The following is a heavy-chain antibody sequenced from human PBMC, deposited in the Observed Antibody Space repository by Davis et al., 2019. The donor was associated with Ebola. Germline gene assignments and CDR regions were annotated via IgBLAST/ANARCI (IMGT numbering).Heavy chain of an antibody. V-gene: IGHV3-74*01. CDR2: INSEGSDT. D-gene: IGHD4-11*01. CDR1: GFTFSTYA. J-gene: IGHJ4*02. Sequence: GESLKISCAASGFTFSTYAMTWFRQAPGKGLVWVSRINSEGSDTDYADSVKGRFTLSRDNAKNTLYLQMDSLRVEDAAVYYCARDSDDYSFDYWGQGTLVTVSS. CDR3: ARDSDDYSFDY.